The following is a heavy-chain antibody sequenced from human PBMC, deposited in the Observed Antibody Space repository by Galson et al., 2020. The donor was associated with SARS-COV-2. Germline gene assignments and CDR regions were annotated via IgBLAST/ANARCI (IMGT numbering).Heavy chain of an antibody. CDR2: ISYDGSNK. V-gene: IGHV3-30*18. Sequence: GESPKISCAASGFTFSSYGMPWVRQAPGKGLEWVAVISYDGSNKYYADSVKGRFTISRDNPKNTLYLQMNSLGAEATAVYYCAKEGHDILTGLNFDYWGQGTLVTVSS. J-gene: IGHJ4*02. CDR1: GFTFSSYG. D-gene: IGHD3-9*01. CDR3: AKEGHDILTGLNFDY.